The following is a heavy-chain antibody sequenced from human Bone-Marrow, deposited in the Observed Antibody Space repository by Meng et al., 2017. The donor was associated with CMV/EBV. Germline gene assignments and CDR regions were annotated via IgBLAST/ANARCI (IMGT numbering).Heavy chain of an antibody. CDR3: ARDVGSIAAAGTLGFDY. J-gene: IGHJ4*02. Sequence: ASVKVSCKASGYTFTSYDINWVRQATGQGLEWMGWINPNSGGTNYAQKFQGRVTMTRDTSISTAYMELSRLRSDDTAVYYCARDVGSIAAAGTLGFDYWGQGTLVTVSS. CDR1: GYTFTSYD. D-gene: IGHD6-13*01. CDR2: INPNSGGT. V-gene: IGHV1-2*02.